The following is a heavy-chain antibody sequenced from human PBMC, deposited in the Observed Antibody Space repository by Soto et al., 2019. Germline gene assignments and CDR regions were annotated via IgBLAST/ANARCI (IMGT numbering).Heavy chain of an antibody. CDR2: ISYHGVSK. CDR3: GKYSDYGDHRDWFDP. D-gene: IGHD4-17*01. J-gene: IGHJ5*02. V-gene: IGHV3-30*18. CDR1: GFSFSSYG. Sequence: QVQLVESGGGVVYPGRALRLSCTASGFSFSSYGVHWVRQAPGKGLEWVAVISYHGVSKYYADSVNGRFTISRDNSTNMVFLQMNSLRVEDTAVYYGGKYSDYGDHRDWFDPWGQGTLVTVSS.